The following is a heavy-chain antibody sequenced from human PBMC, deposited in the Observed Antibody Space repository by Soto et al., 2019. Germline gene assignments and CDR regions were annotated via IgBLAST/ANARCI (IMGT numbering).Heavy chain of an antibody. D-gene: IGHD6-13*01. Sequence: QVQLVQSGAEVKKPGSSVKVSCKASGGTFSSYTISWVRQAPGQGLEWMGRIIPILGIANYAQKFQGRVTITADNSTSTGYMELSSLRSEDTAVYYCARAEYSSNWYVINWFDWWGQGTLVTVSS. CDR2: IIPILGIA. CDR1: GGTFSSYT. CDR3: ARAEYSSNWYVINWFDW. J-gene: IGHJ5*01. V-gene: IGHV1-69*02.